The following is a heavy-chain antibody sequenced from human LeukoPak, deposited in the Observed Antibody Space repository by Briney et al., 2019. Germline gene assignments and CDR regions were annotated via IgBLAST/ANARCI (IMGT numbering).Heavy chain of an antibody. CDR1: GFTLSSHA. CDR3: ARDGDVRVQYYFYHLDV. Sequence: PGGSLRLSCAASGFTLSSHAMTWVRQAPGMGLEWVSTHGGHHGTFYADSVKGRFTVSRDNSKNTVYLEISSLRAEDTAEYYYARDGDVRVQYYFYHLDVWGKGTTVTVSS. CDR2: HGGHHGT. J-gene: IGHJ6*03. V-gene: IGHV3-23*01. D-gene: IGHD3-16*01.